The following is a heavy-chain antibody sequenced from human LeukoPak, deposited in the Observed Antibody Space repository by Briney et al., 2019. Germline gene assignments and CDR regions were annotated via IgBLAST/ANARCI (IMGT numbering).Heavy chain of an antibody. CDR3: AKGYDSSGYYFLDY. D-gene: IGHD3-22*01. Sequence: GGSLRLSCVASGFTFSSSAMSWVRQAPGKGLEWVSTISASGASTYYADSVKGRFTISRDNSNNTLYPQMNSLRAEDTAVYFCAKGYDSSGYYFLDYWGQGALVTVSS. CDR2: ISASGAST. V-gene: IGHV3-23*01. J-gene: IGHJ4*02. CDR1: GFTFSSSA.